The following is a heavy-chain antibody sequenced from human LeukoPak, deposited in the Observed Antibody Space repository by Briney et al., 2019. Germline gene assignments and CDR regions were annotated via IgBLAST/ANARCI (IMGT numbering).Heavy chain of an antibody. D-gene: IGHD1-26*01. V-gene: IGHV1-8*01. CDR3: ARGPKWSGSYYYFDF. Sequence: ASVKVSCKTSGYTFPSYDINWVRQATGRGLEWMGWMNPNSGNTGYAQKFQGRVTITRNTSITTAHMELCSLRSEDTAVYFCARGPKWSGSYYYFDFWGQGTLVTVSS. CDR1: GYTFPSYD. CDR2: MNPNSGNT. J-gene: IGHJ4*02.